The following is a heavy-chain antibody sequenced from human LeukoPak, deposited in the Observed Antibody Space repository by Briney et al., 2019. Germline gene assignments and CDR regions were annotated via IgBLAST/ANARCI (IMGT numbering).Heavy chain of an antibody. D-gene: IGHD6-19*01. Sequence: SETLSLTCTVSGYSISSGYYWGWIRQPPGKGLEWIGSIYHSGSTYYNPSLKSRVTISVDTSKNQFSLKLSSVTAADTAVYYCARVYSSGWYDPYYYYYYMDVWGKGTTVTVSS. CDR2: IYHSGST. V-gene: IGHV4-38-2*02. J-gene: IGHJ6*03. CDR1: GYSISSGYY. CDR3: ARVYSSGWYDPYYYYYYMDV.